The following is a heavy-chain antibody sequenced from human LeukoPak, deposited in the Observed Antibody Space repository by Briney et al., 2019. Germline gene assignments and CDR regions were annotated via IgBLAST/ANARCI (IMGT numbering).Heavy chain of an antibody. D-gene: IGHD3-22*01. Sequence: GGSLRLSCAASGFTFSSYGMHWVRQAPGKGLEWVAFIRYDGSNKYYADSVKGRFTISRDNSKNTLYLQMNSLRAEDTAVYYCAKDYYDSSGTDYWGQGTLVTVSS. J-gene: IGHJ4*02. V-gene: IGHV3-30*02. CDR3: AKDYYDSSGTDY. CDR1: GFTFSSYG. CDR2: IRYDGSNK.